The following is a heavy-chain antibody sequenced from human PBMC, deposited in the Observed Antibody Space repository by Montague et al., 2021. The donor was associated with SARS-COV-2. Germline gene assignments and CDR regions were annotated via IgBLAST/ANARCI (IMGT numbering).Heavy chain of an antibody. CDR1: GGSISRGYYY. Sequence: TLSLTCTVSGGSISRGYYYWSWIRLPARKGLEWIGRIDRSGXPXYXXXXEXRVVLSVDTSRNQFSMKMTSVTAADTAMYYCARGVDTGVVTVTGGFDSWGQGTLVIVSS. CDR2: IDRSGXP. D-gene: IGHD5-18*01. J-gene: IGHJ4*02. V-gene: IGHV4-61*02. CDR3: ARGVDTGVVTVTGGFDS.